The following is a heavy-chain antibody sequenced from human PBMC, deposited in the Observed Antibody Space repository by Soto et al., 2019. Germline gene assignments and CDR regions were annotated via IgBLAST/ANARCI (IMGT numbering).Heavy chain of an antibody. CDR3: ASLGPNFVLRYFDGIYYFDY. V-gene: IGHV4-39*01. CDR2: IYYSGST. Sequence: SETLSLTCTVSGGSISSSSYYWGWIRQPPGKGLEWIGSIYYSGSTYYNPSLKSRVTISVGTSKNQFSLKLSSVTAADTAVYYCASLGPNFVLRYFDGIYYFDYWGQGTLVTVSS. D-gene: IGHD3-9*01. J-gene: IGHJ4*02. CDR1: GGSISSSSYY.